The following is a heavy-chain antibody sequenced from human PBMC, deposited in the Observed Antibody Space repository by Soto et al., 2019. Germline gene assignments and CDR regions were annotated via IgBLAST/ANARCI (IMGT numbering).Heavy chain of an antibody. J-gene: IGHJ4*02. Sequence: QEQLVQSGAEVRKPGSSVRVSCKAAGGTFSSYAFTWVRQAPGQGVEWMGGIIPVFGSTSYAQKFQGRVTISADESTNTAYMELSSLRSEDTAVYYCARGPRGGLELYHCFDYWGQGTLVTVSS. CDR2: IIPVFGST. CDR1: GGTFSSYA. V-gene: IGHV1-69*01. CDR3: ARGPRGGLELYHCFDY. D-gene: IGHD2-15*01.